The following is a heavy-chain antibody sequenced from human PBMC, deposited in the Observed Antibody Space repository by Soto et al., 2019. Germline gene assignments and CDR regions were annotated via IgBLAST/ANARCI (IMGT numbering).Heavy chain of an antibody. CDR3: ARGIGYYFDS. Sequence: SETLSLTCTVSGGSISSSSYFWGWIRQPPGKGLEWIGNIHYRGSTYYNASLKSRVTISVDTSKNQFSLKLSSVTAADSAVYSCARGIGYYFDSWGQGTLVTVSS. V-gene: IGHV4-39*01. CDR1: GGSISSSSYF. D-gene: IGHD5-12*01. CDR2: IHYRGST. J-gene: IGHJ4*02.